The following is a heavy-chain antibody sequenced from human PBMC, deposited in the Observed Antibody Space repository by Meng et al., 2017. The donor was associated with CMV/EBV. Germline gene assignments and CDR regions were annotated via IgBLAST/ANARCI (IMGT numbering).Heavy chain of an antibody. J-gene: IGHJ4*02. CDR1: GGSISSSSYY. Sequence: LQPEEAGPGLVKPSETLSLPCTVPGGSISSSSYYWGWIRQPPGKGLEWIGSIYYSGSTYYNPSLKSRVTISVDTSKNQFSLKLSSVTAADTAVYYCARGLGFGELLFPFDYWGQGTLVTVSS. CDR3: ARGLGFGELLFPFDY. D-gene: IGHD3-10*01. V-gene: IGHV4-39*07. CDR2: IYYSGST.